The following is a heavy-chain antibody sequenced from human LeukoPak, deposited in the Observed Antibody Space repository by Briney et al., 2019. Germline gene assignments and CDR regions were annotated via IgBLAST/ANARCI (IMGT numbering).Heavy chain of an antibody. CDR2: INANSGAA. D-gene: IGHD2-15*01. Sequence: GASVKVSCKTSGYTFTDYYIHWVRQAPGQGLEWMGWINANSGAAHYAQHFQGRVTMTRDTSITTAYMDLSRLTSDDTAVYFCTRERHVVTVISRDAFEFWGQGTTVTVS. V-gene: IGHV1-2*02. J-gene: IGHJ3*01. CDR3: TRERHVVTVISRDAFEF. CDR1: GYTFTDYY.